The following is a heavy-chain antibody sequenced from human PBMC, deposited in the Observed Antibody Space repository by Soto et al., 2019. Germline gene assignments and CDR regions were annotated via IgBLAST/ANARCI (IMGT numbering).Heavy chain of an antibody. V-gene: IGHV3-33*01. D-gene: IGHD5-18*01. CDR2: IWYDGSNK. CDR1: GFTFSSYG. J-gene: IGHJ4*02. CDR3: ARDHVRGYSSHYFDY. Sequence: GGSLRLSCAASGFTFSSYGMHWVRQAPGKGLEWVAVIWYDGSNKYYADSVKGRFTISRDNSKNTLYLQMNSLRAEDTAVYYCARDHVRGYSSHYFDYWGQGTLVTVSS.